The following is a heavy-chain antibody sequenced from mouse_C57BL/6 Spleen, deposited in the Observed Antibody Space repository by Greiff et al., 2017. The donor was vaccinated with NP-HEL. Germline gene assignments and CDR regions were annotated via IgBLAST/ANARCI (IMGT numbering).Heavy chain of an antibody. CDR2: IDPSDSET. V-gene: IGHV1-52*01. D-gene: IGHD3-1*01. CDR3: ARSGLGNAMDY. Sequence: VQLQQPGAELVRPGSSVKLSCKASGYTFTSYWMHWVKQRPIQGLEWIGNIDPSDSETHYNQKFKDKATLTVDKSSSTAYMQLSSLTSEDSAVYYCARSGLGNAMDYWGQGTSVTVSS. CDR1: GYTFTSYW. J-gene: IGHJ4*01.